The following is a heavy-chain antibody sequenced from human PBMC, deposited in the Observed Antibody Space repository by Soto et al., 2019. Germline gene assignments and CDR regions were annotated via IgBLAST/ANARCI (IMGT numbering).Heavy chain of an antibody. CDR1: GGTFSSYA. V-gene: IGHV1-69*10. Sequence: ASVKVSCKASGGTFSSYAISWVRQAPGQGLEWMGGIIPIFGIANYSQKFQGRVTITADKSTSTAYMELSSLRSEDTAVYYCARGAVAGTRYYYYYYMDVWGKGTTGTVSS. CDR3: ARGAVAGTRYYYYYYMDV. J-gene: IGHJ6*03. CDR2: IIPIFGIA. D-gene: IGHD6-19*01.